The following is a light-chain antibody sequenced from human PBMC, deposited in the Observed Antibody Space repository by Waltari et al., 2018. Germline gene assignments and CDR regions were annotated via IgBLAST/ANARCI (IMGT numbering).Light chain of an antibody. CDR3: SSYRRGSTLV. V-gene: IGLV2-14*01. CDR1: SSDVGTYNF. J-gene: IGLJ2*01. CDR2: EVS. Sequence: QSALTQPASVSGSPGQTITISCTGTSSDVGTYNFISWYQQHPGMAPKLTIYEVSNRLSGISNRFSGSKSGNTASLTISGLQAEDEADYYCSSYRRGSTLVFGGGTKLTV.